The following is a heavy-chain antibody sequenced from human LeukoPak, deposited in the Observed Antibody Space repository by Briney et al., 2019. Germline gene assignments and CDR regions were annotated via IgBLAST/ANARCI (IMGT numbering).Heavy chain of an antibody. CDR2: IIPGGGRT. CDR3: ARAGGIIEFFDL. Sequence: ASVKVSCKASGYNFTTKYIHWVRQAPGQGLDWMGMIIPGGGRTTFPQKFQGRVTMTRDTSTSTVYMELSSLRSEDTALYYCARAGGIIEFFDLWGRGTLVTVSS. CDR1: GYNFTTKY. V-gene: IGHV1-46*01. D-gene: IGHD3-16*02. J-gene: IGHJ2*01.